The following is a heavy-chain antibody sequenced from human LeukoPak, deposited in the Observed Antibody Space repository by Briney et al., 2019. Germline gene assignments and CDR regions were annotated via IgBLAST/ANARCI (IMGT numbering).Heavy chain of an antibody. V-gene: IGHV3-30*02. J-gene: IGHJ5*02. Sequence: PGGSLRLSCAASGFTFSSYGMHWVRQAPGKGLECVAFIRYDGSNKYYADSVKGRFTTSRDNSKNTLYLQMNSLRAEDTAVYYCAKDHDYSNYNWFDPWGQGTLVTVSS. CDR3: AKDHDYSNYNWFDP. CDR2: IRYDGSNK. D-gene: IGHD4-11*01. CDR1: GFTFSSYG.